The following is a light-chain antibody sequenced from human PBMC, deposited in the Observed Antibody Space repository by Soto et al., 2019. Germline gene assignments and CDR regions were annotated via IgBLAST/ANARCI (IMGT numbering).Light chain of an antibody. CDR3: SSYTRIRTVV. CDR2: EVS. J-gene: IGLJ2*01. Sequence: QSVLTQPASMSGSPGQSITISCTGTSSDVGGFDYVSWYQQHPGKAPKLVIYEVSNRPSGVSDRFSGSKSGNTASLTISGLQAEDEADYYCSSYTRIRTVVFGGGTKLTVL. V-gene: IGLV2-14*01. CDR1: SSDVGGFDY.